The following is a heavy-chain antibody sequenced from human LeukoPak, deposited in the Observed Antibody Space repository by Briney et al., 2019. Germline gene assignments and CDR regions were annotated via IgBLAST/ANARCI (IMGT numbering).Heavy chain of an antibody. CDR1: GFTFSSYA. D-gene: IGHD3-22*01. J-gene: IGHJ5*02. CDR3: AKRYYYDTSGNPGGLDP. CDR2: IGGSGDGT. V-gene: IGHV3-23*01. Sequence: PGGSLRLSCAASGFTFSSYAMGWVRQAPGHGLEWVSTIGGSGDGTYYADSVKGRFTISRDNSRNTLSLQMNSLRAEDTAVYYCAKRYYYDTSGNPGGLDPWGQGTLVTVSS.